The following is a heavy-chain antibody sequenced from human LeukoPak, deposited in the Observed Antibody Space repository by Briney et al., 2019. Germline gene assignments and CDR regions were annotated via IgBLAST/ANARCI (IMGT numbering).Heavy chain of an antibody. J-gene: IGHJ5*02. Sequence: NPSETLSLTCAVYGVSFSGYYWSWIRQPPGKGLEWIGEINHSGSTNYNPSLKSRVTISVDTSKNQFSLKLGSVTAADTAVYYCARGVVAGRLGWFDPWGQGTLVTVSS. CDR3: ARGVVAGRLGWFDP. CDR2: INHSGST. V-gene: IGHV4-34*01. D-gene: IGHD6-19*01. CDR1: GVSFSGYY.